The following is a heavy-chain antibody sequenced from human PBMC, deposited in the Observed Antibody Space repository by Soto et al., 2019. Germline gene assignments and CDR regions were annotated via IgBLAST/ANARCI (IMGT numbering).Heavy chain of an antibody. CDR3: ARGLPTYYYDSSGYYYDSPFGY. D-gene: IGHD3-22*01. J-gene: IGHJ4*02. Sequence: PGGSLRLSCVASGITFGSRAMSWVRQAPGEGLEWVSTITDTGGDTKYADSVRGRFTISRDNSKNTLYLQMNSLRAEDTAVYYCARGLPTYYYDSSGYYYDSPFGYWGQGTLVTVSS. V-gene: IGHV3-23*01. CDR1: GITFGSRA. CDR2: ITDTGGDT.